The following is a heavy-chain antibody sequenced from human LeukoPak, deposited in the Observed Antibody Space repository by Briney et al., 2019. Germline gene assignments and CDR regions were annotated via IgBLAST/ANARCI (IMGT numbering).Heavy chain of an antibody. CDR2: IWYDGSNK. V-gene: IGHV3-33*08. CDR1: GFTFSSYG. CDR3: ARNSNYGGYGMDV. J-gene: IGHJ6*02. D-gene: IGHD4-11*01. Sequence: GRSLRLSCAASGFTFSSYGMHWVRQAPGKGLEWVAVIWYDGSNKYYADSVKGRFTISRDNSKNTLYLQMNSLRAEDTAVYYCARNSNYGGYGMDVWGQGTTVTVSS.